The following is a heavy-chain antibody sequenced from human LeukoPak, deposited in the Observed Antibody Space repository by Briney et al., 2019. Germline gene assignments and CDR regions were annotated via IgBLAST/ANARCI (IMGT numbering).Heavy chain of an antibody. Sequence: GGSLRLSCAAAGFTFNNYAMSWVRQAPGKGLKWVSGISSGGSTYYADSVKGRFTISRDNAKKSLYLQMNSLRAEDTAVYYCAGGRGWLIDNWGQGTLVTVSS. V-gene: IGHV3-23*01. CDR2: ISSGGST. CDR3: AGGRGWLIDN. D-gene: IGHD2-15*01. J-gene: IGHJ4*02. CDR1: GFTFNNYA.